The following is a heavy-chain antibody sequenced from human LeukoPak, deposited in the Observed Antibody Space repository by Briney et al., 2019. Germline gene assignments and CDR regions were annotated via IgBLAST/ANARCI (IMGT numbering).Heavy chain of an antibody. J-gene: IGHJ4*02. CDR2: ISSSSSYI. CDR3: ARDQNVLMVYAAETFDY. D-gene: IGHD2-8*01. V-gene: IGHV3-21*01. Sequence: GGSLRLSCAASGFTFSSHSMNWVRQAPGKGLEWVSSISSSSSYIYYADSVKGRFTISRDNAKNSLYLQMNSLRAEDTAVYYCARDQNVLMVYAAETFDYWGQGTLVTVSS. CDR1: GFTFSSHS.